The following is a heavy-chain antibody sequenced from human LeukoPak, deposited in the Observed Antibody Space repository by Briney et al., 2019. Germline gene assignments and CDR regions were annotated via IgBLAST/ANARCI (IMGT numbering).Heavy chain of an antibody. V-gene: IGHV1-46*01. Sequence: ASAKVSCKASGYTFTRYYMHWVRQAPGQGLEWMGIINPSGGATSYAQKFQGRVTLTRDTSTNTVYMELSSLRYEDTAVYFCAGATLSDYYFNYWGQGTLVTVSS. J-gene: IGHJ4*02. CDR1: GYTFTRYY. CDR3: AGATLSDYYFNY. CDR2: INPSGGAT.